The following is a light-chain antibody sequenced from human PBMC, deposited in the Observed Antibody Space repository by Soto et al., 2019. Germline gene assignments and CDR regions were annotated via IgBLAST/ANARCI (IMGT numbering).Light chain of an antibody. CDR2: GAS. J-gene: IGKJ1*01. CDR3: QVYGNSMWT. CDR1: QTVISDY. V-gene: IGKV3-20*01. Sequence: EIVLTQSPGTLSLSPGDSATLSCRASQTVISDYLAWYQQTPGQAPRLLIYGASSRATDTPDRFSGRGSGTDLSLTISRLEHGDFAVYYCQVYGNSMWTFGPGPKVDIK.